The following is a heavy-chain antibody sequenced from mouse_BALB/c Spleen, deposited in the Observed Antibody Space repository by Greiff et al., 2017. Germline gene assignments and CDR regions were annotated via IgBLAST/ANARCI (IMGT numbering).Heavy chain of an antibody. CDR3: ARAHGISYAMDY. Sequence: EVQLQQSGAELVKPGASVKLSCTASGFNIKDTYMHWVKQRPEQGLEWIGRIDPANGNTKYDPKFQGKATITADTSSNTAYLQLSSLTSEDTAVYYCARAHGISYAMDYWGQGTSVTVSS. CDR1: GFNIKDTY. D-gene: IGHD4-1*01. CDR2: IDPANGNT. V-gene: IGHV14-3*02. J-gene: IGHJ4*01.